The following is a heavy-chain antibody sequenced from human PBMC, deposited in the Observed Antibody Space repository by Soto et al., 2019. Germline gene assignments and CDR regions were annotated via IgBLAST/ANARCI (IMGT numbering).Heavy chain of an antibody. J-gene: IGHJ4*02. CDR3: AALDTAMVKTAGY. Sequence: GGSLRLSCTASGYSISTYWMSWVRQAPGKGLEWVANVKQDGSEEYYVDSVKGRFTISRDNAKNSLYLQMNSLRAEDTAVYYCAALDTAMVKTAGYWGQGTLVTVS. D-gene: IGHD5-18*01. V-gene: IGHV3-7*01. CDR2: VKQDGSEE. CDR1: GYSISTYW.